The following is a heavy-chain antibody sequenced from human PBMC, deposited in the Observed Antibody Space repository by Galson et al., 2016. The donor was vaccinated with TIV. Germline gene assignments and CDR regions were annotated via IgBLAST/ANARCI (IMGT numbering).Heavy chain of an antibody. CDR2: ISGDGGST. CDR1: GFTFHTYA. Sequence: SLRLSCAASGFTFHTYAMTWVRQAPGGGLEWVSAISGDGGSTYYAESMKGRFTVSKDISKNTRYLQMKSLRVEDTAVYYCAKVATGGSSYYDTQPPEYWGQGTLVTVSS. V-gene: IGHV3-23*01. D-gene: IGHD3-22*01. J-gene: IGHJ4*02. CDR3: AKVATGGSSYYDTQPPEY.